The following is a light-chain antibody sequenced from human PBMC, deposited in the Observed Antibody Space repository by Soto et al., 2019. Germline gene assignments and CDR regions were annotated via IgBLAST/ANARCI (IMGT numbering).Light chain of an antibody. J-gene: IGLJ1*01. Sequence: QSALTQPASVSGSPGQSITISCTGTSSDVGGYNYVSWYQQHPGKAPKLMIYEVSNRPSGVSNRFSGSKSGNTASLTISGLQAYDEADYYCSSYTSSIIDYVFGTGTKVTVL. V-gene: IGLV2-14*01. CDR2: EVS. CDR3: SSYTSSIIDYV. CDR1: SSDVGGYNY.